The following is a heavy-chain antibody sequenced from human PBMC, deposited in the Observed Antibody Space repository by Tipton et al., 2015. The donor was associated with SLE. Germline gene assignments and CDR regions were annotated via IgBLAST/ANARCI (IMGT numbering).Heavy chain of an antibody. D-gene: IGHD2-21*01. CDR1: GFTFSTFG. Sequence: SLRLSCTASGFTFSTFGMHWVRQPPGKGLEWVAFIRYDGSNEFYANSVKGRFTISRDNSKNTLHLQMNTLKLEDTAVYYCAKTEDCASSDCYRSFDSWGQGTLVTVSS. V-gene: IGHV3-30*02. J-gene: IGHJ4*02. CDR2: IRYDGSNE. CDR3: AKTEDCASSDCYRSFDS.